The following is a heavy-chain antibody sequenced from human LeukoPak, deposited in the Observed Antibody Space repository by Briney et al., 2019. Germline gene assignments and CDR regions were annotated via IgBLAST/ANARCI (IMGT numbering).Heavy chain of an antibody. CDR2: IYNDGRT. D-gene: IGHD5-12*01. V-gene: IGHV3-53*01. J-gene: IGHJ4*02. CDR1: GFTFSDYY. CDR3: ARESGYAVGDF. Sequence: GGSLRLSCAASGFTFSDYYMSWIRQAPGKGLEWASVIYNDGRTYYADSVKGRFIIPKDISKNTLFLQMNNLRADDTAVYYCARESGYAVGDFWGRGTLVTVSS.